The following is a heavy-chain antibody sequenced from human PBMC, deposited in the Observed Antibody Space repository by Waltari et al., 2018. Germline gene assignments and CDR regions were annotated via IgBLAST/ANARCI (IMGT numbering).Heavy chain of an antibody. D-gene: IGHD5-18*01. Sequence: QVQLQESGPGLVKPSETLSITCTVSGGSISSFYWSLIRQPPGKGLEWIGYIYYSGSTNYNPSLKSRVTISVDTSKNQFSLKLSSVTAADTAVYYCARAPYSYGIFDYWGQGTLVTVSS. CDR2: IYYSGST. CDR3: ARAPYSYGIFDY. CDR1: GGSISSFY. J-gene: IGHJ4*02. V-gene: IGHV4-59*01.